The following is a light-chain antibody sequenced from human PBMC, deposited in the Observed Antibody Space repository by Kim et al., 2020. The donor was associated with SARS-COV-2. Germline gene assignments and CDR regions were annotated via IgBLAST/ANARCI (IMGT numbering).Light chain of an antibody. CDR3: QAWDSSTVV. V-gene: IGLV3-1*01. CDR2: QDS. J-gene: IGLJ2*01. CDR1: KLGYKY. Sequence: SYELTQPPSVSVSPGQTASITCSGDKLGYKYACWYQQKPDQSPVLVIYQDSKRPSGIPERFSGSNSGNTATLTISGTQAMDEADYYCQAWDSSTVVFGGG.